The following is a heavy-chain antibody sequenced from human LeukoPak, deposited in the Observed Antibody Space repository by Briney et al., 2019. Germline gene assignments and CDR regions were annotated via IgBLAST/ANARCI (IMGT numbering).Heavy chain of an antibody. Sequence: AGGSLRLSCAASGFTFSSYAMHWVRQAPGKGLEWVAVISYDGSNKYYADSVKGRFTISRDNSKNTLYLQMNSLRAEDTAVYYCARGGVVVPAAPYFDYWGQGTLVTVSS. CDR2: ISYDGSNK. J-gene: IGHJ4*02. CDR1: GFTFSSYA. V-gene: IGHV3-30-3*01. CDR3: ARGGVVVPAAPYFDY. D-gene: IGHD2-2*01.